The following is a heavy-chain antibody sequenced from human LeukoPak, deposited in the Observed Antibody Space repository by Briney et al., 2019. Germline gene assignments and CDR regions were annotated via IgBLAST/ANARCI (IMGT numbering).Heavy chain of an antibody. V-gene: IGHV3-30*03. CDR3: AREDIQFGTDYYMDV. CDR2: ISYDGSNK. D-gene: IGHD3-16*01. Sequence: GGPLTLPCAVSGLHFSSYGMHWVRQSPGEGLEGVGVISYDGSNKYYGDSVKGRFTISRDNSRKTLYLQMKSLRAEETAVYYCAREDIQFGTDYYMDVWGKGTTVTVSS. CDR1: GLHFSSYG. J-gene: IGHJ6*03.